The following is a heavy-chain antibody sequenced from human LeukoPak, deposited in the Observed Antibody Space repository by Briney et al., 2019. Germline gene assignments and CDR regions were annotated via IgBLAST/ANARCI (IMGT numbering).Heavy chain of an antibody. CDR1: GFSFDDYG. J-gene: IGHJ4*02. D-gene: IGHD5-18*01. Sequence: GGSLRLSCAASGFSFDDYGMHWVRQAPGKGLEWVSGISWNSGSIGYADSVKGRFTISRDNAKNSLYLQMNSLRAEDTALYYCAKDHTAMVTVADYWGQGTLVTVSS. CDR3: AKDHTAMVTVADY. V-gene: IGHV3-9*01. CDR2: ISWNSGSI.